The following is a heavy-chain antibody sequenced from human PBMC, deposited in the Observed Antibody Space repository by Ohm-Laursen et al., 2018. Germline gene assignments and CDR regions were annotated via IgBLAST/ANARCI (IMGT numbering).Heavy chain of an antibody. CDR1: GFTFSSYG. V-gene: IGHV3-30*18. CDR3: AKDRERLFDY. J-gene: IGHJ4*02. D-gene: IGHD1-26*01. CDR2: ISYDGSNK. Sequence: SLRLSCAASGFTFSSYGMHWVRQAPGKGLEWVAVISYDGSNKYYADSVKGRFTISRDNSKNTLYLQMNSLRAEDTAVYYCAKDRERLFDYWGQGTLVTVSS.